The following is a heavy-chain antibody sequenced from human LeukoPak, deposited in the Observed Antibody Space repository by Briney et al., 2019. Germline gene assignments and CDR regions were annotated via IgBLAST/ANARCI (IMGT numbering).Heavy chain of an antibody. CDR2: IYTSGST. CDR3: ARDRRGIHYYDSSGYYLSQRGAFDI. D-gene: IGHD3-22*01. Sequence: SETLSLTCTVSGGSISSYYWSWIRQPAGKGLEWIGRIYTSGSTNYNPSLKSRVTMSVDTSKNQFSLKLSSVTAADTAVYYCARDRRGIHYYDSSGYYLSQRGAFDIWGQGTMVTVSS. CDR1: GGSISSYY. V-gene: IGHV4-4*07. J-gene: IGHJ3*02.